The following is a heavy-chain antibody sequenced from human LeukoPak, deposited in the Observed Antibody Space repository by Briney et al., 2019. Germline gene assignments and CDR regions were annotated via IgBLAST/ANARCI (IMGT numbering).Heavy chain of an antibody. V-gene: IGHV3-53*01. D-gene: IGHD4-17*01. CDR1: GFTVSSNY. J-gene: IGHJ4*02. Sequence: PGGSLRLSCAASGFTVSSNYMSWVRQAPGKGLEWVSFIYSGGSTYYADSVKGRFTISRDNSKNTLYLQMNSLRAEDTAVYYCARDGTIDGDYVFDYWGQGTLVTVSS. CDR2: IYSGGST. CDR3: ARDGTIDGDYVFDY.